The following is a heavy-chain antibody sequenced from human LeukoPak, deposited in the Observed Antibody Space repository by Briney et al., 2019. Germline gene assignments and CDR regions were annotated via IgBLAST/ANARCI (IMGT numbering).Heavy chain of an antibody. CDR2: IYSGGNT. D-gene: IGHD3-10*01. Sequence: GGSLRLSCTVSGFTVSSNSWSWVRQAPGKGLEWVSFIYSGGNTHYSDSVKGRFTISRDNSKNTLYLQMNSLRAEDTAIYYCAKGNIWFGELLYYFDYWGQGTLVTVSS. CDR1: GFTVSSNS. J-gene: IGHJ4*02. CDR3: AKGNIWFGELLYYFDY. V-gene: IGHV3-53*01.